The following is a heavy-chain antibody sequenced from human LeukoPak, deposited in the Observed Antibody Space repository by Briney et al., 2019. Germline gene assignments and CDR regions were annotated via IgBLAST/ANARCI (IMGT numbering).Heavy chain of an antibody. CDR1: GFTFSSYG. Sequence: PGGSMRLSCAAYGFTFSSYGMHWVRQAPGKGLEWVAVIWYDGSNKYYADSVKGRFTISRDNSKNTLYLQMNSLRAEDTAVYYCAKDLCGGDCSLFDYWGQGTLVTVSS. CDR3: AKDLCGGDCSLFDY. J-gene: IGHJ4*02. V-gene: IGHV3-33*06. D-gene: IGHD2-21*02. CDR2: IWYDGSNK.